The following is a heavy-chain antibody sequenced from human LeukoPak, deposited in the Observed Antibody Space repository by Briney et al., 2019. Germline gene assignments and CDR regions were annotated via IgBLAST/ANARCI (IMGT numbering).Heavy chain of an antibody. J-gene: IGHJ4*02. CDR3: ARAPIVGATLDY. V-gene: IGHV1-69*04. CDR1: GGTFSSYA. D-gene: IGHD1-26*01. Sequence: ASVKVSCKASGGTFSSYAISWVRQAPGQGLEWMGRIIPILGIANYAQKFQGRVTITADKSTSTAYTELSSLRSEETAVYYCARAPIVGATLDYWGQGTLVTVSS. CDR2: IIPILGIA.